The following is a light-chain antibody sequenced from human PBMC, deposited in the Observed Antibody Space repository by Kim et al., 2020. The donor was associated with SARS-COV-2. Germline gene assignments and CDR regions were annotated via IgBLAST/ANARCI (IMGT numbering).Light chain of an antibody. CDR3: QVWDSSTYV. J-gene: IGLJ1*01. CDR2: RDS. V-gene: IGLV3-9*01. Sequence: SVARGQTARITGGGKNIGSKNVHWYQQKPGQAPVLVIYRDSNRPSGIPERFSGSNSGNTATLTISRAQAGDEADYYCQVWDSSTYVFGTGTKVTVL. CDR1: NIGSKN.